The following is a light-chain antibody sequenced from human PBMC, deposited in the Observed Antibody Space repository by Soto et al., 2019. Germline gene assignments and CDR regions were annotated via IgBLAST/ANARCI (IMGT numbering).Light chain of an antibody. CDR3: QQYNNWHPLT. J-gene: IGKJ4*01. V-gene: IGKV3D-15*01. CDR2: NVF. Sequence: EIVMTQSPATLSVSPGERATLSCRASQSVSSNLAWYQQKPGQAPRLLIYNVFIRATGIPARFSGSGSGTEFTLTISSLQSEDFAVYYCQQYNNWHPLTFGEGTKVEIK. CDR1: QSVSSN.